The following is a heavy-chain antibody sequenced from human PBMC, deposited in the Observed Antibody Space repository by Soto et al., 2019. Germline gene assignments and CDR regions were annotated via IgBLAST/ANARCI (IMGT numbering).Heavy chain of an antibody. CDR3: ARVWGDYRSLTWVLDY. D-gene: IGHD4-17*01. Sequence: PGGSLRLSCAASGFTFSSYGMHWVRQAPGKGLEWVAVIWYDGSNKYYADSVKGRFTISRDNSKNTLYLQMNSLRAEDTAVYYCARVWGDYRSLTWVLDYWGQGTLVTVSS. V-gene: IGHV3-33*01. J-gene: IGHJ4*02. CDR1: GFTFSSYG. CDR2: IWYDGSNK.